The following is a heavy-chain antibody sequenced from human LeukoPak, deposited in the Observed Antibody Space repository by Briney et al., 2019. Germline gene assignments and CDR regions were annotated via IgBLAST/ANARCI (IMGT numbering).Heavy chain of an antibody. V-gene: IGHV1-18*01. J-gene: IGHJ4*02. CDR2: ISAYNGNT. CDR1: GYTFTSYG. Sequence: ASVKVSCKASGYTFTSYGISWVRQAPGQGLEWMGWISAYNGNTNYAQKLQGRVTMTTDTSTSTAHMELRSLRSDDTAVYYCARTSGYSSGEVDYWGQGTLVTVSS. D-gene: IGHD6-19*01. CDR3: ARTSGYSSGEVDY.